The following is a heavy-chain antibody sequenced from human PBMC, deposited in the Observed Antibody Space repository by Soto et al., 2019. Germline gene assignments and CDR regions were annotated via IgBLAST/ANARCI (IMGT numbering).Heavy chain of an antibody. CDR2: ISSSSYI. Sequence: GGSLRLSCAASGFTFSSYSMNWVRQAPGKGLEWVSSISSSSYIYYADSVKGRFTISRDNAKNSLCLQMNSLRAEDTAVYYCARVRAVAGTLFDYWGQGTLVTVSS. J-gene: IGHJ4*02. D-gene: IGHD6-19*01. V-gene: IGHV3-21*01. CDR1: GFTFSSYS. CDR3: ARVRAVAGTLFDY.